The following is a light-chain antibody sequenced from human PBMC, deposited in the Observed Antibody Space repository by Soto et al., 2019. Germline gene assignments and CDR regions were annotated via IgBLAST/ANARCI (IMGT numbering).Light chain of an antibody. CDR1: QSVSSSY. Sequence: EIGWTQSPCTLSLSPGERATLSCRASQSVSSSYLAWYQQKPGQAPRLLIYSASSRATGIPDRFSGSGSGTDFTLTFTLTISRLEPEDFAVYYCQHGFTFGPGTKVDIE. J-gene: IGKJ3*01. CDR2: SAS. CDR3: QHGFT. V-gene: IGKV3-20*01.